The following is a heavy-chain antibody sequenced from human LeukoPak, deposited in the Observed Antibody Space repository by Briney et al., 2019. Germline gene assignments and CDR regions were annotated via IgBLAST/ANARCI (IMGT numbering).Heavy chain of an antibody. V-gene: IGHV3-53*01. J-gene: IGHJ4*02. D-gene: IGHD6-13*01. CDR2: IYSGGST. Sequence: GGSLRLSCAASGFTVSSNYMSWVRQAPGKGLEWVSVIYSGGSTYYADSVKGRFTISRDNSKNTLYLQMNSLRAEDTAVYYCARGASSWYPSYYFDYWGQGTLVTVSS. CDR3: ARGASSWYPSYYFDY. CDR1: GFTVSSNY.